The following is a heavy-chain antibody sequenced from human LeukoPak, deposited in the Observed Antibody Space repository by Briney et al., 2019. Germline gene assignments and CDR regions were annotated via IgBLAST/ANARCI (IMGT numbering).Heavy chain of an antibody. CDR3: TRPYYDFWSGYADNWFDP. V-gene: IGHV1-2*02. CDR1: GYTFTGYY. Sequence: GASVKVSCKASGYTFTGYYMHWVRQAPGQWLEWMGWINPNSGGTNYAQKFQGRVTVTRDTSISTAYMELSRLRSDDTAVYYCTRPYYDFWSGYADNWFDPWGQGTLVTVSS. D-gene: IGHD3-3*01. J-gene: IGHJ5*02. CDR2: INPNSGGT.